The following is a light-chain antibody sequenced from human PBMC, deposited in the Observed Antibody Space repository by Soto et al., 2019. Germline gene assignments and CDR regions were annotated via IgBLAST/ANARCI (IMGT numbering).Light chain of an antibody. CDR1: SSDVGGYNY. CDR3: CSYAGSSLV. V-gene: IGLV2-14*01. J-gene: IGLJ2*01. CDR2: DVS. Sequence: QSVLTQPASVSGSPGQSITISCTGTSSDVGGYNYVSWYQQHPGKAPKLTIYDVSNRPSGVSNRFSGSKSGNTASQTISGLQAEDEADYYCCSYAGSSLVFGGGTKLTVL.